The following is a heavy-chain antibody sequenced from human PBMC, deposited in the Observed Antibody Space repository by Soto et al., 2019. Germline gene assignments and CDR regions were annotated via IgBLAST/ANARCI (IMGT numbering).Heavy chain of an antibody. D-gene: IGHD2-8*01. CDR2: IYSGGST. CDR1: GFTVSSNY. CDR3: ARAAKETADALPY. Sequence: GSLILSCAASGFTVSSNYMSWVRQAPGKGLEWVSVIYSGGSTYYADSVKGRFTISRDNSKNTLYLQMNSLRAEDTAVYYCARAAKETADALPYWGQGTLVTVSS. J-gene: IGHJ4*02. V-gene: IGHV3-66*01.